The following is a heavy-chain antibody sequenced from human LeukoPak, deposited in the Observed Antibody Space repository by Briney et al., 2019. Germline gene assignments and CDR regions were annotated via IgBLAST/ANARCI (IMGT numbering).Heavy chain of an antibody. Sequence: PSETLSLTCTVSGGSISSGGYYWSWLRQHPGKGLEWIGYIYYSGSTYYNPSLKSRVTISVDTSKNQFSLKLSSVTAADTAVYYCASVASRGYSYGLRAFYFDYWGQGTLVTVSS. CDR3: ASVASRGYSYGLRAFYFDY. J-gene: IGHJ4*02. CDR2: IYYSGST. CDR1: GGSISSGGYY. V-gene: IGHV4-31*03. D-gene: IGHD5-18*01.